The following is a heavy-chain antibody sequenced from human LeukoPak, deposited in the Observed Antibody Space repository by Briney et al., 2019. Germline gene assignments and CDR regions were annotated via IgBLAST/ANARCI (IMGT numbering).Heavy chain of an antibody. CDR3: AKDNGIVGATNAFDI. Sequence: QPGGSLRLSCAASGFTFSGYGMHWVRQAPGKGLEGVAFIRYDGSNKYYADSVKGRFTISRDNSKNTLYLQMNSLRAEDTAVYYCAKDNGIVGATNAFDIWGQGTMVTVSS. J-gene: IGHJ3*02. CDR1: GFTFSGYG. V-gene: IGHV3-30*02. CDR2: IRYDGSNK. D-gene: IGHD1-26*01.